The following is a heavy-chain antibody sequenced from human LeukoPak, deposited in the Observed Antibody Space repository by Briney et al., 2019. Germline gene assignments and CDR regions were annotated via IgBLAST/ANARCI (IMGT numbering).Heavy chain of an antibody. CDR2: ISGFNGNT. J-gene: IGHJ4*02. CDR3: ARDRGGYNGGDY. V-gene: IGHV1-18*01. CDR1: GYRFNSYG. D-gene: IGHD5-24*01. Sequence: GASVTVSCMASGYRFNSYGISWVRQAPGQGLEWMGWISGFNGNTNDAQKFQGRVTMTTDTSTSTAYMELRSLTSDDTAVFYCARDRGGYNGGDYWGQGTLVTVSS.